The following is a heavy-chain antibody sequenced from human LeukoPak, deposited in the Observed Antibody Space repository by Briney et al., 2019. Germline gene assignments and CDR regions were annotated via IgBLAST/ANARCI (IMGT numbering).Heavy chain of an antibody. Sequence: GESLKISCKGSGYSFPSYWIGWVRQMPGKGLECMGVIYLGDSDTRYSPSFQGQVTISADKSISTAYLQWSSLKASDTAMYYCARLPYCGGDCYPNWLDPWGQGTLVTVSS. CDR3: ARLPYCGGDCYPNWLDP. CDR2: IYLGDSDT. V-gene: IGHV5-51*01. J-gene: IGHJ5*02. CDR1: GYSFPSYW. D-gene: IGHD2-21*02.